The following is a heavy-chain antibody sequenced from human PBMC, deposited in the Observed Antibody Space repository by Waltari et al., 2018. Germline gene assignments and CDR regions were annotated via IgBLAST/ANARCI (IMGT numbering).Heavy chain of an antibody. CDR2: IWYDGSNK. V-gene: IGHV3-30*18. J-gene: IGHJ4*02. Sequence: QVQLVESGGGVVQPGRSLRLSCAASGFTFSSYGMHWVRQAPGKGLEWVAVIWYDGSNKYYADSVKGRFTISRDNSKNTLYLQMNSLRAEDTAMYYCAKDLGAIAAAGMGYLCQGTLVTVSS. CDR1: GFTFSSYG. CDR3: AKDLGAIAAAGMGY. D-gene: IGHD6-13*01.